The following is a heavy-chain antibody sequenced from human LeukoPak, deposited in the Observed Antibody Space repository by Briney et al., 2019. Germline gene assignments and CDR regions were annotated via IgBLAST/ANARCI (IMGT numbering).Heavy chain of an antibody. D-gene: IGHD3-3*01. J-gene: IGHJ4*02. CDR2: ISWDGGST. Sequence: GGSLRLSCAASGFTFDDYAMHWVRQAPGKGLEWVSLISWDGGSTYYADSVKGRFTISRDNSKNSLYLQMNSLRAEDTALYYCAKDSGGDDFWSGYYLDYWGQGTLGTVSS. CDR3: AKDSGGDDFWSGYYLDY. V-gene: IGHV3-43D*04. CDR1: GFTFDDYA.